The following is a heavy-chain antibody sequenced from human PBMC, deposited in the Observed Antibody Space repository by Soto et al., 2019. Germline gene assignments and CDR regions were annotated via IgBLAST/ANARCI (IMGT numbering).Heavy chain of an antibody. CDR3: AKGYGSSGSHHDAFDI. D-gene: IGHD3-22*01. Sequence: GGSLRLSCAASGFTFSSYGMHWVRQAPGKGLEWVAVISYDGSNKYYADSVKGRFTISRDNSKNTLYLQMNSLRAEDTAVYYCAKGYGSSGSHHDAFDIWGQGTMVTVAS. J-gene: IGHJ3*02. CDR2: ISYDGSNK. V-gene: IGHV3-30*18. CDR1: GFTFSSYG.